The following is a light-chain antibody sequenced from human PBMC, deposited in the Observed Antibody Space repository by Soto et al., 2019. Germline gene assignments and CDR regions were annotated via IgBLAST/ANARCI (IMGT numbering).Light chain of an antibody. Sequence: QTVVTQPPSASGSPGQSVTISCTGTRDDVGGYNYVSWFQHHPGKAPKLMIYEVYKRPSGVTARFSGSKSGNTASLTGSGLQAGDEAIYYCSSYVTSNVVVFGGGTKLPVL. CDR3: SSYVTSNVVV. CDR2: EVY. V-gene: IGLV2-8*01. J-gene: IGLJ2*01. CDR1: RDDVGGYNY.